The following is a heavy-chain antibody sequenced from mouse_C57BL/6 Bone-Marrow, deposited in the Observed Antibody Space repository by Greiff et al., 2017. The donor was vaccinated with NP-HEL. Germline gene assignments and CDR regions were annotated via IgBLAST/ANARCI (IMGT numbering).Heavy chain of an antibody. V-gene: IGHV1-81*01. Sequence: QVQLQQSGAELARPGASVQLSCKASGYTFTSYGISWVKQRTGQGLEWIGEIYPRSGNTYYNEKFKGKATLTADKSSSTAYMGLRSLTSEDAAGYLCARGGYSNYDCWGQGTTRTVSA. CDR3: ARGGYSNYDC. CDR1: GYTFTSYG. CDR2: IYPRSGNT. J-gene: IGHJ2*01. D-gene: IGHD2-5*01.